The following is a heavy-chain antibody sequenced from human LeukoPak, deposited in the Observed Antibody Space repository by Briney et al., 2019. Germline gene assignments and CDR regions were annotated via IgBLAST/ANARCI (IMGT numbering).Heavy chain of an antibody. CDR2: IYTSGST. Sequence: SETLSLTCTVSGGSISSYYWSWIRQPAGKGLEWIGRIYTSGSTNYNPSLKSRVTISVDPSKNQFSLKLSSVTAADTAVYYCATGYSYGYLPYYFDYWGQGTLVTVSS. J-gene: IGHJ4*02. V-gene: IGHV4-4*07. D-gene: IGHD5-18*01. CDR1: GGSISSYY. CDR3: ATGYSYGYLPYYFDY.